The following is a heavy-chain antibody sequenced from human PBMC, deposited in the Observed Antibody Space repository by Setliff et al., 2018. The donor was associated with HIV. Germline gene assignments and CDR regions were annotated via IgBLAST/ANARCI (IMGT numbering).Heavy chain of an antibody. CDR2: ISGSGDTI. CDR1: GFRFSVYT. D-gene: IGHD3-10*01. CDR3: TTDPMSQYYYGSGSYYLLSFDY. Sequence: PGGSLRLSCAPSGFRFSVYTMTWVRQAPGKGLECVSGISGSGDTIYYADSVKGRFTISRDNSKNILSLQMNSLKTEDTAVYYCTTDPMSQYYYGSGSYYLLSFDYWGQGTLVTVSS. J-gene: IGHJ4*02. V-gene: IGHV3-23*01.